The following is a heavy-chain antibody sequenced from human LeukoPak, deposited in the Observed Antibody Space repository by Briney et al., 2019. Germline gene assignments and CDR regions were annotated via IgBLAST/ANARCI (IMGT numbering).Heavy chain of an antibody. CDR2: ISGSGSPI. D-gene: IGHD3-16*01. J-gene: IGHJ6*02. Sequence: PGGSLRLSCAASGFTFSSYEMNWVRQAPGKGLEWISYISGSGSPIYYADSVKGRFTISRDNAKNSLYLQMNSLRAEDTAVYYCKGFIPYGMGVWGQGTTVTVSS. CDR3: KGFIPYGMGV. CDR1: GFTFSSYE. V-gene: IGHV3-48*03.